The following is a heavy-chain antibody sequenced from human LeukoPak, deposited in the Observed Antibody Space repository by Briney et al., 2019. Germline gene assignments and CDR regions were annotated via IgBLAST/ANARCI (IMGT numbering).Heavy chain of an antibody. CDR3: ARDRGRDCSGGSCYDFDY. D-gene: IGHD2-15*01. CDR1: GFIFSHYG. J-gene: IGHJ4*02. Sequence: GGTLRLSCAASGFIFSHYGMNWVRQAPGKGLEWVSGITSRSTTYYADSVKGRFTISRDNAKNSLYLQMNSLRAEDTAVYYCARDRGRDCSGGSCYDFDYWGQGTLVTVSS. V-gene: IGHV3-69-1*02. CDR2: ITSRSTT.